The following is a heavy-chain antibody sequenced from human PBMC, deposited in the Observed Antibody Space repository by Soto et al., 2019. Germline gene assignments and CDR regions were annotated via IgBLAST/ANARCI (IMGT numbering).Heavy chain of an antibody. Sequence: GASVKVSCKASGYTFTSYAMHWVRQAPGQGLEWMGGIIPIFGTANYAQKFQGRVTITADESTSTAYMELSSLRSEDTAVYYCARSRRDYYDSSGMFDYWGQGTLVTVSS. CDR1: GYTFTSYA. CDR2: IIPIFGTA. D-gene: IGHD3-22*01. CDR3: ARSRRDYYDSSGMFDY. J-gene: IGHJ4*02. V-gene: IGHV1-69*13.